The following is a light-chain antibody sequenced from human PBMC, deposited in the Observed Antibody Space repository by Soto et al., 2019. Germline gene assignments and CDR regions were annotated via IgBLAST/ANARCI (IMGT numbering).Light chain of an antibody. J-gene: IGKJ2*01. CDR3: QQHSTDFT. Sequence: DIQMTQSPSTLSASVGDRVTITCRASQSISRWLAWYQQKPGKAPKLLIYDASTLQSGVPSRFSGTGSGTEFTLTIGSLQPDDFGIYYCQQHSTDFTFGQGTRLEIK. CDR1: QSISRW. CDR2: DAS. V-gene: IGKV1-5*01.